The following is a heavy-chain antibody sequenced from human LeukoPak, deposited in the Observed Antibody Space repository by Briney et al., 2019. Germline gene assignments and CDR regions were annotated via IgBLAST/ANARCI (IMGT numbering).Heavy chain of an antibody. CDR2: ISYDGSNK. D-gene: IGHD5-18*01. V-gene: IGHV3-30*19. CDR3: ARGRGYSYGSGDY. CDR1: GFTFSSYG. J-gene: IGHJ4*02. Sequence: PGGSLRLSCAASGFTFSSYGMHWVRQAPGKGLEWVAVISYDGSNKYYADSVKGRFTISRDNSKNTLYLQMNSLRAEDTAVYYCARGRGYSYGSGDYWGQGTLVTVSS.